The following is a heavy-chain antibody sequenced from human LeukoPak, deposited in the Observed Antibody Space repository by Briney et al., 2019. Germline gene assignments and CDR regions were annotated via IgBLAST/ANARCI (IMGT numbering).Heavy chain of an antibody. CDR3: ARDARYSSGWGHYYYYGMDV. CDR1: GFSFSTYE. J-gene: IGHJ6*02. V-gene: IGHV3-48*03. Sequence: GGSLRLSCAASGFSFSTYEMSWVRQAPGKGLEWLAYISSSGSIMYYADSVKGRFTISRDNAKASLYLQMNSLRAEDTAVYYCARDARYSSGWGHYYYYGMDVWGQGTTVTVSS. CDR2: ISSSGSIM. D-gene: IGHD6-19*01.